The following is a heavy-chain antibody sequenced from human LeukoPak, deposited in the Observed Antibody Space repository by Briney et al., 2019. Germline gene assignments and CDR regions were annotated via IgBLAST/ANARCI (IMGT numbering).Heavy chain of an antibody. V-gene: IGHV3-7*01. CDR2: IKQDGSEK. CDR3: ARPTGRTTVTTPAAN. CDR1: GFTFSSYW. J-gene: IGHJ4*02. Sequence: SGGSLRLSCAASGFTFSSYWMSWVRQAPGKGLEWVANIKQDGSEKYYVDSVKGRFTISRDNAKNSLYLQMNSLRAEDTAVYYCARPTGRTTVTTPAANWGQGTLVTVSS. D-gene: IGHD4-11*01.